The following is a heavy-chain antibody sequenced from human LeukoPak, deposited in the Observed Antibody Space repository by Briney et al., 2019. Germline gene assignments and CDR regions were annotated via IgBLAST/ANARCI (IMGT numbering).Heavy chain of an antibody. CDR1: GFSFSSYV. CDR3: VKGTYYYDSSGYYDY. V-gene: IGHV3-64D*09. J-gene: IGHJ4*02. CDR2: ISSNGGST. Sequence: GGSLRLSCSASGFSFSSYVMYWVRQAPGKGLEYVSGISSNGGSTYYADSVQGRFTISRDNSKNTLYLQMSSLRDEDTAVYYCVKGTYYYDSSGYYDYWGQGTLVTVSS. D-gene: IGHD3-22*01.